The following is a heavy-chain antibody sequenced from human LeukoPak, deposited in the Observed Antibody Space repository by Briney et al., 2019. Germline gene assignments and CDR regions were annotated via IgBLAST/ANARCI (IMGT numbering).Heavy chain of an antibody. CDR3: ARGQDVTYYFDY. D-gene: IGHD3-16*01. V-gene: IGHV4-34*01. J-gene: IGHJ4*02. Sequence: SETLSLSCAVYGGSFSGYYWSWIRQPSGKGLEWIGEINHSGSTNYNPSVKSRVTISVDTSKNQFSLKLSSVTAADTAVYYCARGQDVTYYFDYWGQGTLVTVSS. CDR2: INHSGST. CDR1: GGSFSGYY.